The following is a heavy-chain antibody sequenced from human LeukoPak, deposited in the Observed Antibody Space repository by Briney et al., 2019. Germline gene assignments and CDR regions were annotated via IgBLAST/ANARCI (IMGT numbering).Heavy chain of an antibody. V-gene: IGHV4-34*01. CDR2: INHSGST. CDR3: ARGLMVVKGAFDI. J-gene: IGHJ3*02. CDR1: GGSFSGYY. D-gene: IGHD4/OR15-4a*01. Sequence: PSETLSLTCAVYGGSFSGYYWSWTRQPPGRGLEWIGEINHSGSTNYNPSLKSRVTISVDTSKNQFSLKLSSVTAADTAVYYCARGLMVVKGAFDIWGQGTMVTVSS.